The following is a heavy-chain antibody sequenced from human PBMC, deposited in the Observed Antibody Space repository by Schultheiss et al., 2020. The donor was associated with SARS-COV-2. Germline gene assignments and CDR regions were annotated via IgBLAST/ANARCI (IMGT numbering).Heavy chain of an antibody. CDR1: GYSISSGYY. J-gene: IGHJ4*02. CDR2: IYYSGST. V-gene: IGHV4-30-4*08. Sequence: SQTLSLTCAVSGYSISSGYYWGWIRQPPGKGLEWIGYIYYSGSTYYNPSLKSRVTISVDTSKNQFSLKLSSVTAADTAVYYCARARTYYDFWSGYPFLDYWGQGTLVTVSS. CDR3: ARARTYYDFWSGYPFLDY. D-gene: IGHD3-3*01.